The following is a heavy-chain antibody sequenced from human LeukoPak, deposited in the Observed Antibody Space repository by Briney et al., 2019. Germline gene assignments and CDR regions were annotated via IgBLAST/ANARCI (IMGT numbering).Heavy chain of an antibody. V-gene: IGHV3-23*01. CDR3: AKDLGYYDSSGYPNWFDP. D-gene: IGHD3-22*01. Sequence: GGSLRLSCAASGFTFSSYAMSWVRQAPGKGLEWVSAISGSGGSTYYADSVKGRFTISRDNSKNTLYLQMNSLRAEDMAVYYCAKDLGYYDSSGYPNWFDPWGQGTLVTVSS. J-gene: IGHJ5*02. CDR2: ISGSGGST. CDR1: GFTFSSYA.